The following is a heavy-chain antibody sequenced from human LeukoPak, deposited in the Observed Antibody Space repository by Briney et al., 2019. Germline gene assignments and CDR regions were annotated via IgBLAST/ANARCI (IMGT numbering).Heavy chain of an antibody. J-gene: IGHJ5*02. V-gene: IGHV3-11*01. Sequence: PGGSQRLSCAASGFTFSDYYMSWLRQAPGKGLEWISYISSGGSTIYYADSVRGQFTISRDNAKKSLYLQMNSLRAEDTAVYYCAKVQKGIAAAGTGGGWFEPWGQGTLVTVS. CDR3: AKVQKGIAAAGTGGGWFEP. D-gene: IGHD6-13*01. CDR1: GFTFSDYY. CDR2: ISSGGSTI.